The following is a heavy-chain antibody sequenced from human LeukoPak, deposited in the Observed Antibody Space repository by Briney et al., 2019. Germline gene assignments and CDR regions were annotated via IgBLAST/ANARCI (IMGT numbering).Heavy chain of an antibody. CDR2: ISWNRGTI. J-gene: IGHJ6*02. CDR1: GFTFDNNA. V-gene: IGHV3-9*01. CDR3: AKDLGSGYYGLYGMDV. D-gene: IGHD3-3*01. Sequence: PGGSLRLSCAASGFTFDNNAIHWVRQAPGKGLEWVSGISWNRGTIVYADSVKGRFTISRDNAKNSLYLQMNSLRPEDTASYYCAKDLGSGYYGLYGMDVWGQGTTVTVSS.